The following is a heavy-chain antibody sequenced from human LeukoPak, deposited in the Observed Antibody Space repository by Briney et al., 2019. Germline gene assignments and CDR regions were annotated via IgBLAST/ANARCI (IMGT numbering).Heavy chain of an antibody. V-gene: IGHV1-18*01. J-gene: IGHJ3*02. CDR3: ARRDYVWGPHTFDI. D-gene: IGHD3-16*01. CDR1: GYTFTSYG. Sequence: ASVKVSCKASGYTFTSYGISWVRQAPGQGLEWMGWISAYNGNTNYAQKLQGRVTMTTDTSTSTAYMELRSLRSDDTAVYYCARRDYVWGPHTFDIWGQGTMVTASS. CDR2: ISAYNGNT.